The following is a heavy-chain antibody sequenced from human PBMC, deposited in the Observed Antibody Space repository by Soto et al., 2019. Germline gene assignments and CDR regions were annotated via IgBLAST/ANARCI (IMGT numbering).Heavy chain of an antibody. CDR1: GYTFTSYG. CDR3: ARGRYGDY. CDR2: ISAHNGNT. D-gene: IGHD1-1*01. V-gene: IGHV1-18*01. J-gene: IGHJ4*02. Sequence: QVHLVQSGAEVKKPGASVKVSCKGSGYTFTSYGITWVRQAPGQGLEWRGWISAHNGNTDYAQKLQGRVTVTRDTSTSTAYMELRSLRSDDPAVYYWARGRYGDYWGQGALVTVSP.